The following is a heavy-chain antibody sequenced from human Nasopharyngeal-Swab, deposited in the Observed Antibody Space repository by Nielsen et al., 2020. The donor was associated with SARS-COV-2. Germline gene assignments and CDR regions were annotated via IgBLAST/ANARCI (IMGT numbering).Heavy chain of an antibody. D-gene: IGHD6-19*01. CDR1: GGSISSYY. Sequence: SETLSLTCTVSGGSISSYYWSWIRQPPGKGLEWIGEINHSGSTNYNPSLKSRVTISVDTSKNQFSLKLRSVTAADTAVYYCASSGWGPFDYWGQGTLVTVSS. CDR2: INHSGST. V-gene: IGHV4-34*01. CDR3: ASSGWGPFDY. J-gene: IGHJ4*02.